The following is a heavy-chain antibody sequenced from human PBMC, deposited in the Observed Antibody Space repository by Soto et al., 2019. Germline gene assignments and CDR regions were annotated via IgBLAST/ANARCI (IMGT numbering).Heavy chain of an antibody. CDR2: IYHSGTT. D-gene: IGHD2-15*01. CDR3: ATVIPATRYFAY. V-gene: IGHV4-30-2*01. CDR1: GGSIGNDDYS. Sequence: TSETLSLTCTVSGGSIGNDDYSWSWVRQPPGKGLEWIGYIYHSGTTYYNPSLTSRVTISVDRSNNQFSLKLTSMTAADTAVYYCATVIPATRYFAYWGQGILVTVYS. J-gene: IGHJ4*02.